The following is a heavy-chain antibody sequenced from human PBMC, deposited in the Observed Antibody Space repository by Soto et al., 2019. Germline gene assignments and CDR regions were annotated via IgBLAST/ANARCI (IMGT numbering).Heavy chain of an antibody. D-gene: IGHD2-2*01. CDR1: GFSFNNFA. Sequence: EVQLLESGGGLVQPGGSLRLSCAAAGFSFNNFAMSWVRQTPGKGLEWVSAITDSGRNTYHADSVKGRFTISRDNSKTTLYLQMNTRGADDTAIYFCARGSSSGRPYYFDYWGQGTLVTVSS. CDR2: ITDSGRNT. V-gene: IGHV3-23*01. CDR3: ARGSSSGRPYYFDY. J-gene: IGHJ4*02.